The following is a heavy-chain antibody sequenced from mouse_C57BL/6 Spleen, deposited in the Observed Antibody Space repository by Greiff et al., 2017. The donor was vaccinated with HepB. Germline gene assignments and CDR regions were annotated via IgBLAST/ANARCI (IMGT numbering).Heavy chain of an antibody. Sequence: VQLQQSGPELVKPGASVKISCKASGYSFTDYNMNWVKQSNGKSLEWIGVINPNYGTTSYNQKFKGKATLTVDQSSSTAYMPRDSLTSEDSAVYYGERITTGLSKDWFAYGGRGTLVTVSA. V-gene: IGHV1-39*01. J-gene: IGHJ3*01. CDR2: INPNYGTT. CDR1: GYSFTDYN. CDR3: ERITTGLSKDWFAY. D-gene: IGHD1-1*01.